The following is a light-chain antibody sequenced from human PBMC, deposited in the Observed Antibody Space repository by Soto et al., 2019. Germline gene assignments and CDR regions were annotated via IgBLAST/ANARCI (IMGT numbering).Light chain of an antibody. V-gene: IGKV3-20*01. Sequence: EIVLTQSPGTLSLSPGERATLSCRASQSLSSSFLAWYQQKPGQAPRLLIYGASSRATGIPDRFSGSGSGTDFPLTISRLEPEDFAVYYCQQYGSSSWTFGQGTKVEFK. CDR2: GAS. CDR3: QQYGSSSWT. CDR1: QSLSSSF. J-gene: IGKJ1*01.